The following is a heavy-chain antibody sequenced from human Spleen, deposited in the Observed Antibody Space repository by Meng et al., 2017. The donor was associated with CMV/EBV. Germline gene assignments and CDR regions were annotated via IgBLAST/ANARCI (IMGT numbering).Heavy chain of an antibody. D-gene: IGHD2-2*02. J-gene: IGHJ3*02. CDR1: GGSISSYY. CDR2: IYYSGST. Sequence: SETLSLTCTVSGGSISSYYWSWIRQPPGKGLEWIGYIYYSGSTNYNPSLKSRVTISVDTSKNQFSLKLSSVTAADTAVYYCARYCSSTSCYRAFDIWGQGTMVTVS. V-gene: IGHV4-59*01. CDR3: ARYCSSTSCYRAFDI.